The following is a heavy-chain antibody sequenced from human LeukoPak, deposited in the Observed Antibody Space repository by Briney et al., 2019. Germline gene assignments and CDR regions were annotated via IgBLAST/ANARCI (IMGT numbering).Heavy chain of an antibody. J-gene: IGHJ4*02. D-gene: IGHD5-12*01. V-gene: IGHV3-7*01. Sequence: GGSLRLSCAASGFTFNTFWMSWVRQAPGKGLEWVLNIKHDGSEKYYVDSVKSRFTIYRDNAKNSLYLQMRSLRAEDRAVYYCARVEASGYDYGAFDYWGQGTLVTVSS. CDR2: IKHDGSEK. CDR3: ARVEASGYDYGAFDY. CDR1: GFTFNTFW.